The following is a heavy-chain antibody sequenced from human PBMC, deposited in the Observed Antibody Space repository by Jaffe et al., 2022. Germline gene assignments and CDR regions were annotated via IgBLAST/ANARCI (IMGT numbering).Heavy chain of an antibody. Sequence: EVQLVQSGGGLVQPGGSLRLSCVASGFTFSDHHMDWVRQAPGKGLEWVGRIIKTRQTYTTEYSASVKGRFTISRDDSKKSLYLQMTRLKTEDTAVYYCGKDNWGLGEFWGQGTLVTVSS. CDR3: GKDNWGLGEF. CDR1: GFTFSDHH. D-gene: IGHD7-27*01. CDR2: IIKTRQTYTT. V-gene: IGHV3-72*01. J-gene: IGHJ4*02.